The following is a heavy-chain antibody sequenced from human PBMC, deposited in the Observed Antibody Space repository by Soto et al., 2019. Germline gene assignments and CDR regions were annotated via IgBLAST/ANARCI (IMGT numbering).Heavy chain of an antibody. V-gene: IGHV3-23*01. CDR1: GFTFSSYA. Sequence: GGSLRLSCAASGFTFSSYAMSWVRQAPGKGLEWVSAISGSGGSTYYADSVKGRFTISRDNSKNTLYLQMNSLRAEDTAVYYCAKGDYGDEVPYYMDVWGKGTTVTVSS. D-gene: IGHD4-17*01. CDR3: AKGDYGDEVPYYMDV. CDR2: ISGSGGST. J-gene: IGHJ6*03.